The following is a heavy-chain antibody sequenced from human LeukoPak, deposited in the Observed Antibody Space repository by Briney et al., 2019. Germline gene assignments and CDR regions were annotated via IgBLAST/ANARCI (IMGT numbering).Heavy chain of an antibody. CDR2: IIPIFGTA. CDR1: GGTFSSYA. J-gene: IGHJ4*02. D-gene: IGHD3-22*01. Sequence: WASVKVSCKASGGTFSSYAISWVRQAPGQGLEWMGGIIPIFGTANYAQKFQGRDTITADESTSTAYMELSSLRSEDTAVYYCARDPNYYDSSASAYWGQGTLVTVSS. CDR3: ARDPNYYDSSASAY. V-gene: IGHV1-69*13.